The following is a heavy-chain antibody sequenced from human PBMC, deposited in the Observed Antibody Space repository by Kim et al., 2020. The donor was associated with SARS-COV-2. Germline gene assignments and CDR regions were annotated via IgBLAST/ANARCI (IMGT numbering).Heavy chain of an antibody. CDR3: ARARFDGDYYFDY. V-gene: IGHV3-21*01. D-gene: IGHD4-17*01. Sequence: GGSLRLSCAASGFTFSSYSMNWVRQAPGKGLEWVSSISSSSSYIYYADSVKGRFIISRDNAKNSLYLQMNSLRAEDTAVYYCARARFDGDYYFDYWGQGTLVTVSS. J-gene: IGHJ4*02. CDR1: GFTFSSYS. CDR2: ISSSSSYI.